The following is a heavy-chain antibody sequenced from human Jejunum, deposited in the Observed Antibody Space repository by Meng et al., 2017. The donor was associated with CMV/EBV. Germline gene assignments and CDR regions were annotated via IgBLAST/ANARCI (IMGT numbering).Heavy chain of an antibody. CDR1: GSGFAISR. J-gene: IGHJ4*02. D-gene: IGHD2-15*01. V-gene: IGHV3-53*01. Sequence: GSGFAISRRNWGPQAPGKGLEWVSVICIGDTTHYAASVKGRFILSRDNSMNTLYLQSDSLSAEDTAVYYCVVGHDSRKVAYWGQGTLVTVSS. CDR2: ICIGDTT. CDR3: VVGHDSRKVAY.